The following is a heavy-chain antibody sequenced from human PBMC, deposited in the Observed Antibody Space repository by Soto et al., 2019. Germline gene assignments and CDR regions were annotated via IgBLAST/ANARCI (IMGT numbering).Heavy chain of an antibody. D-gene: IGHD4-17*01. CDR1: GFTFSSYA. V-gene: IGHV3-30-3*01. CDR2: ISYDGSNK. J-gene: IGHJ3*02. CDR3: ARDTPWATVMGDAFDI. Sequence: QVQLVESGGGVVQPGRSLRLSCAASGFTFSSYAVHWVRQAPGKGLEWVAVISYDGSNKYYADSVKGRFTISRDNSKNTLYLQMNSLRAEDTAVYYCARDTPWATVMGDAFDIWGQGTMVTVSS.